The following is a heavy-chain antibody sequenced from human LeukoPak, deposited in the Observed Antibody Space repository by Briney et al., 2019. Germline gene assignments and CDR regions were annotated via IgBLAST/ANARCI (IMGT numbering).Heavy chain of an antibody. J-gene: IGHJ4*02. Sequence: ASVKVSCKASGYTFTSYGISWVREAPGQGLEWMGWISAYNGNTNYAQKLQGRVTMTTDTSTSTAYMELRSLRSDDTAVYYCARAIVVGPDSEENDYWGQGTLVTVSS. V-gene: IGHV1-18*01. CDR3: ARAIVVGPDSEENDY. CDR2: ISAYNGNT. CDR1: GYTFTSYG. D-gene: IGHD3-22*01.